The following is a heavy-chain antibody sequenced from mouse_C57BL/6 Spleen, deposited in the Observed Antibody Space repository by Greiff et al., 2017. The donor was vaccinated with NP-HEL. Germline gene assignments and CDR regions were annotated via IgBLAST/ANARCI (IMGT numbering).Heavy chain of an antibody. D-gene: IGHD4-1*01. J-gene: IGHJ3*01. Sequence: VQLQQSGPELVKPGASVKISCKASGYAFSSSWMNWVKQRPGKGLEWIGRIYPGDGDTNYNGKFKGKATLTADKSSSTAYMQLSSLTSEDSAVYFCARPGGTGFAYWGQGTLVTVSA. CDR1: GYAFSSSW. CDR3: ARPGGTGFAY. CDR2: IYPGDGDT. V-gene: IGHV1-82*01.